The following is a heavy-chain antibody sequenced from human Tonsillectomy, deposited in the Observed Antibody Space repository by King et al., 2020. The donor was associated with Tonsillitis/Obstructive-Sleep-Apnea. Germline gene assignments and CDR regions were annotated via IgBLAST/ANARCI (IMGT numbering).Heavy chain of an antibody. D-gene: IGHD2-15*01. J-gene: IGHJ4*02. CDR3: ARYCSGGSCYSGNFDY. Sequence: VQLVQSGAEVKKPGSSVKVSCKASGGTFSSYAISWVRQAPGQGLEWMGGIIPILGIANYAQKFQGRVTITADKSTSTAYMELSSLRSEETAVYYCARYCSGGSCYSGNFDYWGQGTLVTVSS. V-gene: IGHV1-69*10. CDR2: IIPILGIA. CDR1: GGTFSSYA.